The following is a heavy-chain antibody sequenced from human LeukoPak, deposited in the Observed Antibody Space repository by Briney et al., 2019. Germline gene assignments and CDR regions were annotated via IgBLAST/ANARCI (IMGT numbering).Heavy chain of an antibody. J-gene: IGHJ4*02. CDR3: ARGTMFPYYFDY. Sequence: GGSLRLSCAASGFTFSFYEMNWVRQAPGKGLEWVSYISSSGSSIYYADSVKGRFTISRDNAKNSLYLQMNSLRAEDTAVYYCARGTMFPYYFDYWGQGTLVTVSS. D-gene: IGHD3-10*02. V-gene: IGHV3-48*03. CDR2: ISSSGSSI. CDR1: GFTFSFYE.